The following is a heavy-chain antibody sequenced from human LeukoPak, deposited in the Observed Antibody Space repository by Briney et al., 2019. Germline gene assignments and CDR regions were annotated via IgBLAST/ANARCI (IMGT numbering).Heavy chain of an antibody. CDR1: GGTFSSYA. D-gene: IGHD2-15*01. J-gene: IGHJ4*02. Sequence: SVKVSCKASGGTFSSYAISWVRQAPGQGLEWMGGIVPIFGTANYAQKFQGRVTITADESTSTAYMELSSLRSEDTAVYYCARGVVVAAYVLDYWGQGTLVTVSS. CDR3: ARGVVVAAYVLDY. CDR2: IVPIFGTA. V-gene: IGHV1-69*13.